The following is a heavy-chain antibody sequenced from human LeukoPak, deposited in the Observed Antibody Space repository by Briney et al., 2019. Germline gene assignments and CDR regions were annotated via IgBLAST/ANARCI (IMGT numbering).Heavy chain of an antibody. J-gene: IGHJ4*02. Sequence: GASVKVSCKASGYTFTSYGISWVRQAPGQGLEWMGWISAYNGNTNYAQKLLGRVTMTTDTSTSTAYMELGSLRSDDTAVYYCARSGIRPKYYDILTGYSYYDSSGYSPFDYWGQGTLVTVSS. CDR3: ARSGIRPKYYDILTGYSYYDSSGYSPFDY. CDR1: GYTFTSYG. V-gene: IGHV1-18*01. CDR2: ISAYNGNT. D-gene: IGHD3-9*01.